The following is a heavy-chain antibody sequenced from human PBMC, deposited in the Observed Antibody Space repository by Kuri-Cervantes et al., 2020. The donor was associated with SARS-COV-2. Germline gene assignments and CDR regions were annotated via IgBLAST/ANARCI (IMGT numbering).Heavy chain of an antibody. V-gene: IGHV3-30-3*01. CDR3: ARTFMGYYYYLDV. D-gene: IGHD3-3*02. J-gene: IGHJ6*03. Sequence: GESLKISCAAFGFTFSSYAMHWVRQAPGKGLEWVAVISYDGSNKYYADSVKGRFTISRDNSKNTLYLQMNSLRAEDTAVYYCARTFMGYYYYLDVWGKGTTVTVSS. CDR2: ISYDGSNK. CDR1: GFTFSSYA.